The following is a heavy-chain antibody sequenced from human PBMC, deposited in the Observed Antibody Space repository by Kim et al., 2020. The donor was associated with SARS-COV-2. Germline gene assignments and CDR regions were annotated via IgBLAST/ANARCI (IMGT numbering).Heavy chain of an antibody. Sequence: GESLKISCEGSGYGFTTYWIAWVRQMPGRGLEWMGIVYPGASDARYSPSFQGHVTISADKSTSTAYLQWSSLRASDTAMYYCARQTISVHTNEGGMYYFVYWGHGTLVTVSS. V-gene: IGHV5-51*01. J-gene: IGHJ4*01. CDR2: VYPGASDA. D-gene: IGHD2-8*01. CDR3: ARQTISVHTNEGGMYYFVY. CDR1: GYGFTTYW.